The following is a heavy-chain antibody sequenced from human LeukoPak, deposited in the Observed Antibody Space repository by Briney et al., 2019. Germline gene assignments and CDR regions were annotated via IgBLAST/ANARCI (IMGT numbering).Heavy chain of an antibody. CDR3: AKDLWYDSSGYYFSYFDY. Sequence: GGSLRLSCAASRFSFSTSWMSWVRQAPGKGLEWVSAISGSGGSTYYADSAKGRFTISRDNSKNTLYLQMNSLRAEDTAVYYCAKDLWYDSSGYYFSYFDYWGQGTLVTVSS. V-gene: IGHV3-23*01. J-gene: IGHJ4*02. CDR2: ISGSGGST. CDR1: RFSFSTSW. D-gene: IGHD3-22*01.